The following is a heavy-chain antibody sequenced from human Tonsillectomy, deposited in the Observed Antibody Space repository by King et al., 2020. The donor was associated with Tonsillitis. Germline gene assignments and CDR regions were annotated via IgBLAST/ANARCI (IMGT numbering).Heavy chain of an antibody. CDR1: GFTFSNAW. CDR3: TTEDIMITFGGVIPTTL. Sequence: DVQLVESGGGLVKPGGSLRLSCAASGFTFSNAWMSWVRQAPGKGLEWVGRIKSKTDGGTTDYAAPVKGRFTISRDDSKNTLYLQMNSLKTEDTAVYYCTTEDIMITFGGVIPTTLWGQGTMVTVSS. J-gene: IGHJ3*01. V-gene: IGHV3-15*01. CDR2: IKSKTDGGTT. D-gene: IGHD3-16*02.